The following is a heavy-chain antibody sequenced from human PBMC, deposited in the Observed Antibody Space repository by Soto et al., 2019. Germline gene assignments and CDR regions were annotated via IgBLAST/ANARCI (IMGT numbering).Heavy chain of an antibody. CDR1: GFIFSDHY. V-gene: IGHV3-72*01. D-gene: IGHD3-10*01. J-gene: IGHJ3*01. CDR3: ARARSYDAFDV. Sequence: EVQLVESGGGLVQPGGSLRLSCAASGFIFSDHYMDWVRQAPGKGLEWVARTRDKAHSHTTEYAASVKGRFTISRDDSKSSLYLQMNSLKTEDTAVYYCARARSYDAFDVWGPGTMVTV. CDR2: TRDKAHSHTT.